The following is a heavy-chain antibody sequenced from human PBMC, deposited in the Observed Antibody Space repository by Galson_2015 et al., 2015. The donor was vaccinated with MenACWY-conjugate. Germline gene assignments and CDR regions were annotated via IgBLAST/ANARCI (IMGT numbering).Heavy chain of an antibody. CDR1: GFTFDDYG. Sequence: SLRLSCAASGFTFDDYGMSWVRQAPGKGLEWVSGVNWNGGSTGYADSVKGRFTISRDNSKNTLSLQMSSLIPEDTAVYYCAKDYSSRKIISHNCYWGLGNLVTVSS. V-gene: IGHV3-20*04. J-gene: IGHJ4*02. CDR2: VNWNGGST. D-gene: IGHD2-15*01. CDR3: AKDYSSRKIISHNCY.